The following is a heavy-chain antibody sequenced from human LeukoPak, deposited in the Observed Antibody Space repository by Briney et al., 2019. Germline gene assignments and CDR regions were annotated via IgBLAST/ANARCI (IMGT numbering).Heavy chain of an antibody. CDR3: ATGRFSFDY. Sequence: PSQTLSLTCTVSGGSMSSGDYYWSWIRQPPGKGLEWMGYIYHSGTTYYNPSLKSRITMSVDTSKNQFSLRLTSVTAADTAVYYCATGRFSFDYWGQGTLVTVSS. V-gene: IGHV4-30-4*08. CDR1: GGSMSSGDYY. J-gene: IGHJ4*02. D-gene: IGHD1-26*01. CDR2: IYHSGTT.